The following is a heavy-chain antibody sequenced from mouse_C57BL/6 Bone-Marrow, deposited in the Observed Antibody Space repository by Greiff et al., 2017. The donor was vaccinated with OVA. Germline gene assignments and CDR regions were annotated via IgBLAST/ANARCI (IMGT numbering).Heavy chain of an antibody. CDR1: GYTFTSYW. Sequence: QVQLQQPGAELVKPGASVKLSCKASGYTFTSYWLHWVKKRPGQGLEWIGMIHPNSGSTNYNEKFTSKATLTVDKSSSTAYMQLSSLTSEDSAVYYCAREGYWVPYYFDYWGQGTTLTVSS. CDR2: IHPNSGST. CDR3: AREGYWVPYYFDY. V-gene: IGHV1-64*01. J-gene: IGHJ2*01. D-gene: IGHD4-1*01.